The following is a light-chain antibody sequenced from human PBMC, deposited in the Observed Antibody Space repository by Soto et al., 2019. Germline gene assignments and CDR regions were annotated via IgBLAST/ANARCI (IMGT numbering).Light chain of an antibody. CDR2: EVS. V-gene: IGLV2-14*01. J-gene: IGLJ1*01. Sequence: QSALTQPASVSGSPGQSITISCTGTSSDVGGYNYVSWYQQHPGKAPKPMIYEVSNRPSRVSNRFSGSKSGNTASLTISGLQAEDEADYYCSSYTRSSTSYVFGTGTKLTVL. CDR1: SSDVGGYNY. CDR3: SSYTRSSTSYV.